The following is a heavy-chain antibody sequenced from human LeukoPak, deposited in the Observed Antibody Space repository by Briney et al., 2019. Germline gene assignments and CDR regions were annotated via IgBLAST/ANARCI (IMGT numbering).Heavy chain of an antibody. Sequence: SETLSLTCAVYGGSFSGYYWSWIRQPPGKGLEWIGEINHSGSTNYNPSLKSRVTISVYTSKNQFSLEVSSVTAEDTAVYYCARGRKGGVRSYYYGSGSYYNFGHFDYWGQGTLVTVSS. CDR2: INHSGST. J-gene: IGHJ4*02. CDR1: GGSFSGYY. CDR3: ARGRKGGVRSYYYGSGSYYNFGHFDY. V-gene: IGHV4-34*01. D-gene: IGHD3-10*01.